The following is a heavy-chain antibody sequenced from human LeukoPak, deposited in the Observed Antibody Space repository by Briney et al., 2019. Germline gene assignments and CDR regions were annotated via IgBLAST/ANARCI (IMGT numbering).Heavy chain of an antibody. D-gene: IGHD3-22*01. CDR1: GGSISSGDYY. CDR3: ARGIYDSSNWFDT. J-gene: IGHJ5*02. V-gene: IGHV4-30-4*01. CDR2: IYYSGST. Sequence: SETLSLTCTVSGGSISSGDYYWSWIRQPPGKGLEWIGYIYYSGSTYYNPSLKSRVTISVDTSKNQFSLKLSSVTAADTAVYYCARGIYDSSNWFDTWGQGTLVTVSS.